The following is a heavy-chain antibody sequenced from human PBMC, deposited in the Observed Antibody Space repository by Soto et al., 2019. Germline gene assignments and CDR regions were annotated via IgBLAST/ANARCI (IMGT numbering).Heavy chain of an antibody. D-gene: IGHD3-10*01. J-gene: IGHJ5*02. CDR3: AKDAVPYNGEWDWFDL. V-gene: IGHV3-23*01. Sequence: EVQLLESGGGLVQPGGSLRLSCAASGFTFKNYAMTWVRQAPGKGMEWVSSIGGSGSGAYYADSVKGRFTVSRDDSKNTRYLQMSGLRVDDTALYYCAKDAVPYNGEWDWFDLWGQGTLVTVSS. CDR2: IGGSGSGA. CDR1: GFTFKNYA.